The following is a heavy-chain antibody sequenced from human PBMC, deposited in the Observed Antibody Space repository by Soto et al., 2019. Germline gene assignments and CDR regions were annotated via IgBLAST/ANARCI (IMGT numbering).Heavy chain of an antibody. CDR2: IKEDGSEK. Sequence: EVQLVESGGGLVQPGGSLRLSCAASGFTFSSYWMSWVRQAPGQGLEWVANIKEDGSEKYYVDSVKGRFTISRDKAKNSLYLQMNSLRAEDTAVYYCARGRAARLWFDPWGQGTLVTVS. J-gene: IGHJ5*02. CDR1: GFTFSSYW. V-gene: IGHV3-7*01. D-gene: IGHD6-6*01. CDR3: ARGRAARLWFDP.